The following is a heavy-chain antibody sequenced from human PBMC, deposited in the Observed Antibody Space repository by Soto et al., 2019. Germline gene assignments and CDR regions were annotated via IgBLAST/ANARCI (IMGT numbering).Heavy chain of an antibody. J-gene: IGHJ1*01. V-gene: IGHV1-18*01. CDR3: ARGRTVSSIGPLLV. CDR2: VSPKSGNT. D-gene: IGHD1-1*01. Sequence: QIQLVQSGAEVKKPGASVKVSCKASGYNYFDYGVNWVRQAPGQGLEWMGWVSPKSGNTDFARKVQGRVTMTADTATNTADLERRGLRSDDTAVYYCARGRTVSSIGPLLVWGQGTLVSVSS. CDR1: GYNYFDYG.